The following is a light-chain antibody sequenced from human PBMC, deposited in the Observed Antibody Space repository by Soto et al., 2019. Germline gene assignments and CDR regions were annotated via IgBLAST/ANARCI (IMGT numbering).Light chain of an antibody. CDR2: AAS. Sequence: DIQMTQSPSSLSASVGDRVTITCRASQSISSYLNWYQQKPGKAPKLLIYAASSLQSGVPSRFSGSGSGTDFTITISSLQPEAFATYYCQQRYSTPYTFGQGTKLAIK. CDR1: QSISSY. V-gene: IGKV1-39*01. CDR3: QQRYSTPYT. J-gene: IGKJ2*01.